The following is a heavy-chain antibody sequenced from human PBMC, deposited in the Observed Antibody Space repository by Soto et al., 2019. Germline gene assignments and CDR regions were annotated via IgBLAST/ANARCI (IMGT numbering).Heavy chain of an antibody. CDR3: QYQLLTYYYGMDL. CDR2: IRSKAYGGTT. J-gene: IGHJ6*02. D-gene: IGHD2-2*01. V-gene: IGHV3-49*03. Sequence: PGGSLRLSCIGSGFTFGDHAMSWFRQAPGKGLEWVGFIRSKAYGGTTEYAASVKGRFTISRDDSNSIAYLQMNSLKTEDTAVYYCQYQLLTYYYGMDLWGQGTTVTVSS. CDR1: GFTFGDHA.